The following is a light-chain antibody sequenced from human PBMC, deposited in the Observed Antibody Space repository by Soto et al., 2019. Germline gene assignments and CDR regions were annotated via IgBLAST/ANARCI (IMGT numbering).Light chain of an antibody. CDR2: KES. Sequence: DIQMTQSPSTLSGSVGDRVTSTCRASQTISSWLAWYQQKPGKAPKLLIYKESTLKSGVPSRFSGSGSGTELTLTISRLQPDDFATYYCQQYNSYSITCGQGTRLEIK. CDR3: QQYNSYSIT. J-gene: IGKJ5*01. CDR1: QTISSW. V-gene: IGKV1-5*03.